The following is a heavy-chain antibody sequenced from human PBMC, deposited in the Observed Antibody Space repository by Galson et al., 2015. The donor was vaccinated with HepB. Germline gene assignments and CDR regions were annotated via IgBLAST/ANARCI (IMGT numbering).Heavy chain of an antibody. D-gene: IGHD3-22*01. CDR1: GDSVSSNSAA. J-gene: IGHJ4*02. V-gene: IGHV6-1*01. CDR3: ARWLGVRGAFDY. Sequence: CAISGDSVSSNSAAWNWIRQSPSRGLEWLGGTYYRSKWYNDYAVSVKSRITINPDTSKNQFSLQLNSVTPEDTAVYYCARWLGVRGAFDYWGQGTLVTVSS. CDR2: TYYRSKWYN.